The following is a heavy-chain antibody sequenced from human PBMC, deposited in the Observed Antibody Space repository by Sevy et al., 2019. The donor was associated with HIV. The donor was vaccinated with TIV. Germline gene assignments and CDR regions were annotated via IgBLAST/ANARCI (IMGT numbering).Heavy chain of an antibody. CDR1: GFTFSSYS. CDR2: ISSSSSTI. Sequence: GGSLRLSCAASGFTFSSYSMNWVRQAPGKGLEWVSYISSSSSTIYYADSVKGRFTISRDNAKNSLYLQMNSLRDEDTALYDCARASVGWYDDQPQPSRDFDYYYYGMDVWGQGTTVTVSS. CDR3: ARASVGWYDDQPQPSRDFDYYYYGMDV. V-gene: IGHV3-48*02. J-gene: IGHJ6*02. D-gene: IGHD6-19*01.